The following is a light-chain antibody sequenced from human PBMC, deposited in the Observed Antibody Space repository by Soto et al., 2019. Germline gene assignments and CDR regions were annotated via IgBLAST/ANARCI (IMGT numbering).Light chain of an antibody. CDR1: QSVLSSSNNKNY. Sequence: DIVMTQSPDSLAVSLGERATINCKSSQSVLSSSNNKNYLAWYQQKPRQPPKLLISWASTRESGVPDRFSGSGSGTDFSLTIASLQAEDVAVYYCQQYYNAPRTFGQGTKVDIK. J-gene: IGKJ1*01. CDR3: QQYYNAPRT. V-gene: IGKV4-1*01. CDR2: WAS.